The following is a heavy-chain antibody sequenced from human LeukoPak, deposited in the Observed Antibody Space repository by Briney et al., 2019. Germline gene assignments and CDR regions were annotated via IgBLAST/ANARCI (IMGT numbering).Heavy chain of an antibody. CDR2: IYHSGST. CDR1: GGSISSRNW. J-gene: IGHJ4*02. CDR3: ARHFGSGSKKYYFDY. V-gene: IGHV4-4*02. D-gene: IGHD3-10*01. Sequence: SETLSLTCAVSGGSISSRNWWSWVRQPPGKGLEWIGEIYHSGSTNYNPSLKTRVTISVDKSKNQFSLKLTSVTAADTAVYYCARHFGSGSKKYYFDYWGQGTLVTVSS.